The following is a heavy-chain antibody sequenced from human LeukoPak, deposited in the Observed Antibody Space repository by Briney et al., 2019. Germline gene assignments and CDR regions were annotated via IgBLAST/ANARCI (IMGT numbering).Heavy chain of an antibody. CDR1: GFTFSSYA. CDR2: ISGSGGST. Sequence: GGSLRLSCAASGFTFSSYAMSWVRQAPGKGLEWVSAISGSGGSTYYADSVKGRFTISRDNSKNTPYLQMNSLRAEDTAVYYCARKRIDFWSGYPTLNWFDPWGQGTLVTVSS. CDR3: ARKRIDFWSGYPTLNWFDP. J-gene: IGHJ5*02. V-gene: IGHV3-23*01. D-gene: IGHD3-3*01.